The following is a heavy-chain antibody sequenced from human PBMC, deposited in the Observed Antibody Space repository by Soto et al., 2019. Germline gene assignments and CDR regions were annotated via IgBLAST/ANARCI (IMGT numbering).Heavy chain of an antibody. J-gene: IGHJ4*02. CDR1: GFTFSSYG. CDR3: APWFGAFDY. Sequence: QVQLVESGGGVVQPGRSLRLSCAASGFTFSSYGMHWVRQAPGKGLEWVAVISYDGSTKYYADSVKGRFNISRDNSKNTMYLQMTSLRAEDTAVYYCAPWFGAFDYWGQGTLVTVSS. V-gene: IGHV3-30*03. CDR2: ISYDGSTK. D-gene: IGHD3-10*01.